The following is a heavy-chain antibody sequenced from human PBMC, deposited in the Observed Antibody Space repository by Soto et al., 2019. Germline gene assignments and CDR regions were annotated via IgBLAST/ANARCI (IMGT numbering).Heavy chain of an antibody. CDR1: GFTFSSYI. J-gene: IGHJ4*02. CDR3: ARAPLTTVTYGDY. Sequence: GGSLRLSCAASGFTFSSYIMNWVRQAPGKGLEWVSSISSSSSYIYYADSVKGRFTISRDNAKNSLYLQMNSLRAEDTAVYYCARAPLTTVTYGDYWGQGTLVTVSS. V-gene: IGHV3-21*01. D-gene: IGHD4-17*01. CDR2: ISSSSSYI.